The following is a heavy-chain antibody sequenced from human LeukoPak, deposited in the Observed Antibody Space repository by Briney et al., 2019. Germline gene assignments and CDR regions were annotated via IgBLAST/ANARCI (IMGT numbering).Heavy chain of an antibody. V-gene: IGHV4-39*07. CDR2: IYYSGST. Sequence: SETLSLTCTVSGGSISSSSYYWGWIRQPPGKGLEWIGSIYYSGSTYYNPSLKSRVTISVDTSKNQFSLKLSSVTAADTAVYYCARLTGSGSPQDVWGKGTTVTISS. J-gene: IGHJ6*04. CDR1: GGSISSSSYY. CDR3: ARLTGSGSPQDV. D-gene: IGHD3-10*01.